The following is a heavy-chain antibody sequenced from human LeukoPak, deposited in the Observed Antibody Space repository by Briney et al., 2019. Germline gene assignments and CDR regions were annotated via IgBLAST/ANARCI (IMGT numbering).Heavy chain of an antibody. CDR1: GGSISSTSYK. Sequence: SETLSLTCTVSGGSISSTSYKWGWIRQPPGKGLEWIGSIYYSGSTYYNPSLKCRVTISFDTSNNQFSLKLSSLTAADTAVYYCARGLLPSSGYYYYYYMDVWGKGTTVTVSS. CDR3: ARGLLPSSGYYYYYYMDV. D-gene: IGHD3-10*01. V-gene: IGHV4-39*07. J-gene: IGHJ6*03. CDR2: IYYSGST.